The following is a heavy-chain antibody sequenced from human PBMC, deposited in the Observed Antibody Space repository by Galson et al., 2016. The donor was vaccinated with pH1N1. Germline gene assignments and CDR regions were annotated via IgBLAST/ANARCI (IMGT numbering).Heavy chain of an antibody. CDR3: VRSTGYNKVNGPFDV. J-gene: IGHJ3*01. CDR2: IMPIFGTT. V-gene: IGHV1-69*13. D-gene: IGHD1-14*01. CDR1: GGPLSSYA. Sequence: SVKVSCKASGGPLSSYATGWVRQAPGRGPEWMGGIMPIFGTTKYEQKFQGRVTITADEMSGSAYMELSGLTSMDTAVYYCVRSTGYNKVNGPFDVWGQGTLVIVSS.